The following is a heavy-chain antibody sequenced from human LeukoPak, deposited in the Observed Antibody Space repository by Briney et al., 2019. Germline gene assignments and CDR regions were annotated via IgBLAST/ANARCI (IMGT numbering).Heavy chain of an antibody. CDR2: ISGSGGGT. Sequence: GSLRLSCAASGFTFSSYDMTWVRQAPGKGLEWVSGISGSGGGTFYADSVKGRFTISRDNSKNTLYLQMNSLRAEDTAVYYCAKTPRGEFSSSWYFDSWGQGTLVTVSS. J-gene: IGHJ4*02. D-gene: IGHD6-13*01. CDR1: GFTFSSYD. V-gene: IGHV3-23*01. CDR3: AKTPRGEFSSSWYFDS.